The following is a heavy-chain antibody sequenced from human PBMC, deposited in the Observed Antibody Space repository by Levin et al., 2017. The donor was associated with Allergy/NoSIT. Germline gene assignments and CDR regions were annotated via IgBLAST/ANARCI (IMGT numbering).Heavy chain of an antibody. D-gene: IGHD4/OR15-4a*01. CDR1: GDSSSRSIG. Sequence: SQTLSLTCDVPGDSSSRSIGWNGGGQVPGKGLEWIGDIYHFGSTNYNPSLKSRVTISVDKSKNQFSLNLRSVTAADTAIYYCARVPESLYYFDQWGQGTLVTVSS. CDR3: ARVPESLYYFDQ. V-gene: IGHV4-4*02. J-gene: IGHJ4*02. CDR2: IYHFGST.